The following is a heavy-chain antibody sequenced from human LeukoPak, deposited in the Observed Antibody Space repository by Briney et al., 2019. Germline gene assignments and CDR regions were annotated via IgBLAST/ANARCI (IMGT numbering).Heavy chain of an antibody. CDR2: INPNSGGT. V-gene: IGHV1-2*02. Sequence: ASVKVSCKASGYTFTSYAMNWVRQAPGQGLEWMGWINPNSGGTNYAQKFQGRVTMTRDTSISTAYMELSRLRSDDTAVYYCARGVGGLWFGELLPYYFDYWGQGALVTVSS. D-gene: IGHD3-10*01. CDR1: GYTFTSYA. J-gene: IGHJ4*02. CDR3: ARGVGGLWFGELLPYYFDY.